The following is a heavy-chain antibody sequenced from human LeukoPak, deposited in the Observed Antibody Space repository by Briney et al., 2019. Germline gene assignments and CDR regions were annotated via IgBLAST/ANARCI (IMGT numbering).Heavy chain of an antibody. J-gene: IGHJ2*01. D-gene: IGHD5-24*01. CDR2: IYYTGST. V-gene: IGHV4-59*03. CDR1: GGSISTYY. Sequence: PSETLSLTCTVSGGSISTYYWSWIRQPPGKGMEWFGFIYYTGSTNYNPSTKRRITISLYPSKNQFSLRLTSVTPADTAVYYCARGTDGRRYFDLWGRGTLLTVSS. CDR3: ARGTDGRRYFDL.